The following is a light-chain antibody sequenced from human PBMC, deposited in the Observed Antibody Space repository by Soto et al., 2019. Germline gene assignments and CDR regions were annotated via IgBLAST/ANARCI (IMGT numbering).Light chain of an antibody. CDR2: GAY. Sequence: DIQMTQSPSSLSASVGDRVTISCQASQDITNYLNWYQQKPGKAPKLLIYGAYNLETGVPSRFSGSGSGTDFTFTISSLQPEDFAADYCQQYDNLPYTFGQGTKLEIK. CDR1: QDITNY. CDR3: QQYDNLPYT. J-gene: IGKJ2*01. V-gene: IGKV1-33*01.